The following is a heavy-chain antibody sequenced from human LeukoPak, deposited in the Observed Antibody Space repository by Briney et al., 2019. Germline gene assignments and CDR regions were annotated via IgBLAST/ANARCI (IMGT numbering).Heavy chain of an antibody. V-gene: IGHV3-23*01. CDR2: ISVSGGNT. J-gene: IGHJ5*01. Sequence: PGGSLRLSCVASGFTFSSYAMTWVRQAPGKGLEWVSVISVSGGNTYYADSVKGRFTISRDNSKNTLYLQMNSLRVKDTAVYYCAKVAVHSSGWYGFDSWGQGTLVTVSS. CDR1: GFTFSSYA. CDR3: AKVAVHSSGWYGFDS. D-gene: IGHD6-19*01.